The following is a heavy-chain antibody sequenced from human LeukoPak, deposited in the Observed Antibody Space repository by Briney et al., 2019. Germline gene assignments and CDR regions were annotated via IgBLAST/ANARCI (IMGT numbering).Heavy chain of an antibody. CDR1: GYSISTGYY. V-gene: IGHV4-38-2*01. D-gene: IGHD5-18*01. CDR3: ARGPAAHTAMVTYFDY. CDR2: IYHSGST. Sequence: PLETLSLTCAVSGYSISTGYYWGWIRQPPGKGLAWIGSIYHSGSTYYNPSLKSRVTISVDTSKNQFSLNLTSVTAADTAVYYCARGPAAHTAMVTYFDYWGQGTLVTVSS. J-gene: IGHJ4*02.